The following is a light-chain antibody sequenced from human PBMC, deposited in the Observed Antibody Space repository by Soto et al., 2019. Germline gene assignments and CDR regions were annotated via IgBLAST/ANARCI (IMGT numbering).Light chain of an antibody. CDR3: QQYNSYPHT. CDR2: DAP. CDR1: QSISSW. J-gene: IGKJ2*01. Sequence: DIQMTQSPSTLSASVGDRVTITCRASQSISSWLAWYQQKPGKAPKLLIYDAPTLESGVPSRFSGSGSGTEFPLTISSLQPDDFATSYCQQYNSYPHTFGQGTKLEIK. V-gene: IGKV1-5*01.